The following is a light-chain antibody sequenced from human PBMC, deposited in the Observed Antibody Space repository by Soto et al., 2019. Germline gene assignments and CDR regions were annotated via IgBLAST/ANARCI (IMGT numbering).Light chain of an antibody. Sequence: EIVLTQSPGTLSLSPGERATLSCRASQSVSSSYLAWYQQKPGHAPRLLIYGASSRATGIPDRFSGSGSGTDFTLTISRLEPEDFAVYYCQQYGSSSWTFGQGTTVEIQ. CDR3: QQYGSSSWT. V-gene: IGKV3-20*01. CDR1: QSVSSSY. J-gene: IGKJ1*01. CDR2: GAS.